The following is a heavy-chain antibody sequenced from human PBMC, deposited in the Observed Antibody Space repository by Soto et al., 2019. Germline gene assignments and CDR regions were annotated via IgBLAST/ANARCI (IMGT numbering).Heavy chain of an antibody. CDR1: GYTFTIHD. Sequence: QVRLVQSGAEVKKPGASVKVSCEAAGYTFTIHDINWVRQAAGQGLEWMGWMNPRSGNSGFAQKVQGRVTMTRDTSKSTAYMELDSLSSEDTAVYYCARARNMDVWGNGTTVTVSS. V-gene: IGHV1-8*01. J-gene: IGHJ6*03. CDR2: MNPRSGNS. CDR3: ARARNMDV.